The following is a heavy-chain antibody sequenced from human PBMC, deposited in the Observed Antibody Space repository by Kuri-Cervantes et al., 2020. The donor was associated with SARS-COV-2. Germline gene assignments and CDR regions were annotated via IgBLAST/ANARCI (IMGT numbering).Heavy chain of an antibody. Sequence: GEFLKISCAASGITFSSYAMSWVRQAPGKGLEWVSAISGSGGSTYYADSVKGRFTISRNNSKNTLYLQMNSLRAEDTAVYYCAKVTSIVVVPAAKYYFDYWGQGTLVTVSS. D-gene: IGHD2-2*01. V-gene: IGHV3-23*01. CDR3: AKVTSIVVVPAAKYYFDY. J-gene: IGHJ4*02. CDR2: ISGSGGST. CDR1: GITFSSYA.